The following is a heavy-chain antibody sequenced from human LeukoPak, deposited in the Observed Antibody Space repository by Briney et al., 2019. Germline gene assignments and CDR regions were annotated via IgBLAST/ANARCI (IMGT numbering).Heavy chain of an antibody. CDR1: GYTFTSYY. CDR3: AREGSDSSGYYRFDP. Sequence: ASVKVSCKASGYTFTSYYMHWVRQAPGQGLEWMGIINPSGGSTSYAQKFQGRVTMTRDTSTSTVYMELSSLRSEDTAVCYCAREGSDSSGYYRFDPWGQGTLVTVSS. V-gene: IGHV1-46*03. D-gene: IGHD3-22*01. CDR2: INPSGGST. J-gene: IGHJ5*02.